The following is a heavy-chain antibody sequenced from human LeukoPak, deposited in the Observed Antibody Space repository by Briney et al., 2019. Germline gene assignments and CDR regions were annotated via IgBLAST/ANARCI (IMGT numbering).Heavy chain of an antibody. CDR3: ARGPYGSGRYYYYYYYMDV. V-gene: IGHV4-34*01. Sequence: PSETLSLTCAVYGRSFSGYYWSWIRQPPGKGLEWIGEINHSGSTNYNPSLKSRVTISVDTSKNQFSLRLSSVTAADTAVYYCARGPYGSGRYYYYYYYMDVWGKGTTVTVSS. CDR1: GRSFSGYY. J-gene: IGHJ6*03. D-gene: IGHD3-10*01. CDR2: INHSGST.